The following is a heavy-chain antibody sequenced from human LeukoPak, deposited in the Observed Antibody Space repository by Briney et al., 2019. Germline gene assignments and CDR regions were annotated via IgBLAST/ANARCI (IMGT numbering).Heavy chain of an antibody. Sequence: GESLKISCEASGYSFTTYWIVWVRQMPGKGLEWMGIIYPGDSDTRYSPSFQGQVTISADKSTSTAYLQWSSLKASDSAMYYCARQHGSGSYYSRAIDYWGQGTLATVSS. CDR2: IYPGDSDT. J-gene: IGHJ4*02. D-gene: IGHD3-10*01. CDR3: ARQHGSGSYYSRAIDY. CDR1: GYSFTTYW. V-gene: IGHV5-51*01.